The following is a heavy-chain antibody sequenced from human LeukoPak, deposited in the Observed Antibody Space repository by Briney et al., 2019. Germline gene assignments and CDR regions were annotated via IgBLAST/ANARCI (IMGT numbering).Heavy chain of an antibody. D-gene: IGHD2-2*01. V-gene: IGHV1-18*01. CDR2: ISAYNGNT. Sequence: ASVKVSCKASGYTFTSYGISWVRRAPGQGLEWMGWISAYNGNTNYAQKLQGRVTMTTDTSTSTAYMELRSLRSDDTAVYYCARSSRYQLLYWFDPWGQGTLVTVSS. CDR1: GYTFTSYG. CDR3: ARSSRYQLLYWFDP. J-gene: IGHJ5*02.